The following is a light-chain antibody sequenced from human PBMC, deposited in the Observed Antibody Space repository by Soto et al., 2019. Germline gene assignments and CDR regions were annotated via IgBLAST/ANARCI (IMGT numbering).Light chain of an antibody. V-gene: IGKV3-11*01. J-gene: IGKJ4*01. CDR2: DVS. CDR3: QQRSSRGLT. CDR1: QSVGTY. Sequence: EIVLTQSPATVSLSPGDTATLSCRASQSVGTYLAWYQQRPGLAPRLLIYDVSNRATGIPDRFSGSGSGTDFTLSISSLEPEDSAVYFCQQRSSRGLTFGEGTKVEIK.